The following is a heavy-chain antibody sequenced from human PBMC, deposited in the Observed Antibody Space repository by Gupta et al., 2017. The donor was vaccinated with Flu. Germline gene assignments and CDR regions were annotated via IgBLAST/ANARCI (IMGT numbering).Heavy chain of an antibody. CDR1: GFSLSNARMA. CDR2: IFSNDEK. Sequence: VNPTETLTLTCPVSGFSLSNARMAVSWLRQPPGQALEWLAHIFSNDEKSYRTSLKSRLTISEDTAKCQVVLTMTNMDPVDTATYYCARIGLYDSSGYYLYNCDYWGQGTRVTVSS. J-gene: IGHJ4*01. V-gene: IGHV2-26*01. D-gene: IGHD3-22*01. CDR3: ARIGLYDSSGYYLYNCDY.